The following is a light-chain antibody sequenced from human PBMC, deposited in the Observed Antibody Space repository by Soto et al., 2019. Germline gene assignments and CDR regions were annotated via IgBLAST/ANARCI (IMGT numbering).Light chain of an antibody. Sequence: EKVMTQSPATLSVSPGERATLSCRASQSVSTHLAWYQQKPGQAPRLLIYGASTRATGIPARFSGSGSGTEFTLTITSLHSEDFAVYYCQQYDTWPPWTFGQGTKVDIX. CDR2: GAS. CDR1: QSVSTH. J-gene: IGKJ1*01. CDR3: QQYDTWPPWT. V-gene: IGKV3-15*01.